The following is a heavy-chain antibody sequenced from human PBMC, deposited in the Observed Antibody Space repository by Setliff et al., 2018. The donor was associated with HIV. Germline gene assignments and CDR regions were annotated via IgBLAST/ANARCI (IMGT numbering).Heavy chain of an antibody. V-gene: IGHV4-34*01. D-gene: IGHD1-7*01. CDR1: GGSFSGYY. J-gene: IGHJ5*01. CDR3: AKRAVQDGTVTSSNWFES. CDR2: INHSGST. Sequence: SETLSLTCAVYGGSFSGYYWSWIRQPPGKGLEWIGEINHSGSTNYNPSLKSRVTISVDTSKNQFSLKLSSVTAADTAVYYCAKRAVQDGTVTSSNWFESWGQGTLVTVSS.